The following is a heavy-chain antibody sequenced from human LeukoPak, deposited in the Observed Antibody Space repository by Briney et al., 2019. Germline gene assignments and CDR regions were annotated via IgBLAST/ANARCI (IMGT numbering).Heavy chain of an antibody. D-gene: IGHD1-26*01. CDR1: GLTFTSSA. Sequence: SVKVSCKASGLTFTSSAMQWVRQARGQRLEWIGWIVVGSGNTNYAQKFQERVTITRDMSTSTAYMELSSLRSEDTAVYYCAAERYVGASDYYGMDVWGQGTTVTVSS. V-gene: IGHV1-58*02. CDR3: AAERYVGASDYYGMDV. CDR2: IVVGSGNT. J-gene: IGHJ6*02.